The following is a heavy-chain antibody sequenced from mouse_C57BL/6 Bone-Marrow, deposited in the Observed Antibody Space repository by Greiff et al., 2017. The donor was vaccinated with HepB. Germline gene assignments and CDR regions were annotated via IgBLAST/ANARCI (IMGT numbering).Heavy chain of an antibody. V-gene: IGHV5-17*01. Sequence: EVKLVESGGGLVKPGGSLKLSCAASGFTFSDYGMHWVRQAPEKGLEWVAYISSGSSTSYYADTVKGRFTISRDNAKNTLFLQMTSLRSEDTAMYYCARISLRYWYFDVWGTGTTVTVSS. CDR3: ARISLRYWYFDV. J-gene: IGHJ1*03. CDR1: GFTFSDYG. CDR2: ISSGSSTS. D-gene: IGHD1-1*01.